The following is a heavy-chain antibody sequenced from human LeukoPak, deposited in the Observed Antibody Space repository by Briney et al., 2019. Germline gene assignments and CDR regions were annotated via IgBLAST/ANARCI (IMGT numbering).Heavy chain of an antibody. CDR3: VRLRWELLAPYFDH. Sequence: SETLSLTCSVSTDSTNTYYWTWIRQSPGEGLEWIGHIFHSGSTDYKPSFKNRVTISIDMSRKEFSLKLTSVTVADTAMYYCVRLRWELLAPYFDHWGQGAFVIVSS. D-gene: IGHD2-15*01. V-gene: IGHV4-59*01. CDR2: IFHSGST. J-gene: IGHJ4*02. CDR1: TDSTNTYY.